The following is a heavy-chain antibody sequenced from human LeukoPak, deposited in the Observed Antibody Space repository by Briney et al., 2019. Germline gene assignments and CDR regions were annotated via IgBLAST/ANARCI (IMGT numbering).Heavy chain of an antibody. V-gene: IGHV4-34*01. J-gene: IGHJ6*02. D-gene: IGHD6-13*01. CDR1: GGSFSGYY. Sequence: PSETLSLTCAVYGGSFSGYYWSWIRQPPGKGLEWIGEINHSGSTNYNPSLKSRVTISVDTSKNHFSLKLSSVTAADTAVYYCARVVCSSCPPREDYWGQGTTVTVSS. CDR2: INHSGST. CDR3: ARVVCSSCPPREDY.